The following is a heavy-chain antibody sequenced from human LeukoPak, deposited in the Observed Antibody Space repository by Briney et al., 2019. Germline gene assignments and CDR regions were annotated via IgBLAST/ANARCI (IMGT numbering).Heavy chain of an antibody. CDR3: ARDDVMIVVVPGYYFDY. D-gene: IGHD3-22*01. CDR2: INTNTGNP. CDR1: GYTFTSYA. V-gene: IGHV7-4-1*02. Sequence: ASVKVSCKASGYTFTSYAMNWVRQAPGQGLEWMGWINTNTGNPTYAQGFTGRFVFSLDTSVSTAYLQISSLKAEDTAVYYCARDDVMIVVVPGYYFDYWGQGTLVTVSS. J-gene: IGHJ4*02.